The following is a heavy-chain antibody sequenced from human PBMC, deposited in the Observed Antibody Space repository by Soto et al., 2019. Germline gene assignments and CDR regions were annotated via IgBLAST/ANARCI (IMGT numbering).Heavy chain of an antibody. D-gene: IGHD2-2*01. Sequence: QVQLVQSGAEVKKPGSSVKVSCKSSRGTFGNYAISWGRQSPGQGLEWMGGIMPVFGTVNYAQNFQGRVKITADKFTTTAYMELSSLRSEDTAVYYCARVSVPGISGEDVWGQGTTVTVS. CDR2: IMPVFGTV. J-gene: IGHJ6*02. V-gene: IGHV1-69*06. CDR3: ARVSVPGISGEDV. CDR1: RGTFGNYA.